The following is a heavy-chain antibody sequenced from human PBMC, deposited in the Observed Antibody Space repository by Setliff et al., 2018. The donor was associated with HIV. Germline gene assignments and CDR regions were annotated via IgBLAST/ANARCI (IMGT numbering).Heavy chain of an antibody. J-gene: IGHJ4*02. CDR1: GTSFNDYF. CDR2: IIHVGST. V-gene: IGHV4-34*01. D-gene: IGHD2-15*01. Sequence: PSETLSLTCAVYGTSFNDYFWTWIRQSPGKGLQWIGVIIHVGSTKYNSPFKSRATISVDTSKNQFSLNLSSVTAADTAVYYCARGGLGVVGAIDYWSQGTLVTVSS. CDR3: ARGGLGVVGAIDY.